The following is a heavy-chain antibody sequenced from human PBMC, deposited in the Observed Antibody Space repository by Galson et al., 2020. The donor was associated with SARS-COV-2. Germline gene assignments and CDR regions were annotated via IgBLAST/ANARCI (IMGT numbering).Heavy chain of an antibody. Sequence: SETLSLTCTVSGGSISSYYWSWIRQPPGKGLEWIGHIYYSGSTNYNPSLKSRVTISVDTSKNQFSLKLSSVTVADTAVYYCARDEDDYGSGSYLYWGQGTLVTVSS. V-gene: IGHV4-59*01. J-gene: IGHJ4*02. CDR2: IYYSGST. CDR3: ARDEDDYGSGSYLY. CDR1: GGSISSYY. D-gene: IGHD3-10*01.